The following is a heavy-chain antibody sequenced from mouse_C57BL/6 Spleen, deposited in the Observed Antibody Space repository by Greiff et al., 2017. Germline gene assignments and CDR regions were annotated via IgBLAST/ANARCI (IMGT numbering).Heavy chain of an antibody. CDR2: ISGGGGNT. CDR3: ARHWSLGMDY. CDR1: GFTFSSYT. D-gene: IGHD3-3*01. Sequence: EVHLVESGGGLVKPGGSLKLSCAASGFTFSSYTMSWVRQTPEKRLEWVATISGGGGNTYYPDSVKGRFTISRDNAKNTLYLQMSSLRSEDTALYYWARHWSLGMDYWGQGTSVTVSS. V-gene: IGHV5-9*01. J-gene: IGHJ4*01.